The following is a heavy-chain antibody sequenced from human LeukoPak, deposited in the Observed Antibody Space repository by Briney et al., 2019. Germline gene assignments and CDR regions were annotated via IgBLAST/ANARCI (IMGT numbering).Heavy chain of an antibody. CDR3: ARSLSGYITDPFFDQ. CDR2: INSRFDT. CDR1: GFTVSSNY. J-gene: IGHJ4*02. Sequence: GGSLRLSCAASGFTVSSNYMNWVRQAPGKGLEWVSYINSRFDTLYADSVKGRFTISRDNARDSLYLQMHSLRAEDTAVYYCARSLSGYITDPFFDQWGQGTLVTVSS. V-gene: IGHV3-69-1*02. D-gene: IGHD5-12*01.